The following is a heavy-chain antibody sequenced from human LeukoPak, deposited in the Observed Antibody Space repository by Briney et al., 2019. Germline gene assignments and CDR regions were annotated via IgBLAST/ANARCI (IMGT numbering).Heavy chain of an antibody. Sequence: GSLRLSCAASGFTFSSYAMSWIRQPPGKGLEWIGEINHSGSTNYNPSLKSRVTISVDTSKNQFSLKLSSVTAADTAVYYCARGFPYYDFWSGAYPPYGMDVWGQGTTVTVSS. J-gene: IGHJ6*02. CDR1: GFTFSSYA. CDR3: ARGFPYYDFWSGAYPPYGMDV. D-gene: IGHD3-3*01. V-gene: IGHV4-34*01. CDR2: INHSGST.